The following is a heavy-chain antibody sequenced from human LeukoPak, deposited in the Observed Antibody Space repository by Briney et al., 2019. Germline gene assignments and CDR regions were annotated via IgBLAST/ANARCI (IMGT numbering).Heavy chain of an antibody. Sequence: ASVKVSCRASGYTFTCYYMHWVRQAPGQGLEWMGWINPNSGGTNYAQKFQGRVTMTRDTSISTAYMELSRLRSDDTAVYYCARDLTYYDFWSGYYSSGILDYWGQGTLVTVSS. V-gene: IGHV1-2*02. D-gene: IGHD3-3*01. CDR3: ARDLTYYDFWSGYYSSGILDY. CDR1: GYTFTCYY. CDR2: INPNSGGT. J-gene: IGHJ4*02.